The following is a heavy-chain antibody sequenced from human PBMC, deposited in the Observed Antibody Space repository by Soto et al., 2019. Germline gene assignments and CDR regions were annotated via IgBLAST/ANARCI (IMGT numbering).Heavy chain of an antibody. J-gene: IGHJ4*02. CDR2: INAHNGNT. CDR1: GSTLPSST. D-gene: IGHD4-17*01. CDR3: AIADYGDPDY. Sequence: QVKLVQSGAEVKKPGASVKVSCKASGSTLPSSTVSWVRQAPGQGLEWMGWINAHNGNTKYAQKFQGRLTMTTDTSTGTGYMELRSLRSDDTAIYFCAIADYGDPDYWGQGTLVTVSS. V-gene: IGHV1-18*01.